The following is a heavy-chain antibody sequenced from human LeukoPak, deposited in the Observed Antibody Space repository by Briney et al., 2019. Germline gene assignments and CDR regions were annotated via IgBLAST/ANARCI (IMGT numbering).Heavy chain of an antibody. Sequence: PGGSLRLSCAASGFTFSSYSMNWVRQAPGKGLEWVSSISSSSSYIYYADSVKGRFTISRDNAKNSPYLQMNSLRPEDTAVYYWARGLWGYDFWSGYYTRFDPWGQGTLVTVSS. J-gene: IGHJ5*02. V-gene: IGHV3-21*01. CDR2: ISSSSSYI. CDR1: GFTFSSYS. CDR3: ARGLWGYDFWSGYYTRFDP. D-gene: IGHD3-3*01.